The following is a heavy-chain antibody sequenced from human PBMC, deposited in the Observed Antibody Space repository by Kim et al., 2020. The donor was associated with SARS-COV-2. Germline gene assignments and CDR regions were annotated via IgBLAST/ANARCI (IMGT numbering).Heavy chain of an antibody. J-gene: IGHJ5*02. V-gene: IGHV4-61*02. D-gene: IGHD3-10*01. CDR1: GGSISSGSYY. CDR2: IYTSGST. Sequence: SETLSLTCTVSGGSISSGSYYWSWIRQPAGKGLEWIGRIYTSGSTNYNPSLKSRVTISVDTSKNQFSLKLSSVTAADTAVYYCARGFHYYGSGSYYRGWFDPWGQGTLVTVSS. CDR3: ARGFHYYGSGSYYRGWFDP.